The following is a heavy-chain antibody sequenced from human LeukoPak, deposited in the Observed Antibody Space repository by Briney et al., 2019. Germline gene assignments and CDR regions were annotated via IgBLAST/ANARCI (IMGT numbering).Heavy chain of an antibody. Sequence: SETLSLTCAVYGGSFSGYYWSWIRQPVGKGLEWIGRIYTSGSTDYNPSLKSRVTMSVDTSKNQFSLKLSSVTAADTAVYYCARDSGSYSHWGQGTLVTVSS. CDR3: ARDSGSYSH. V-gene: IGHV4-59*10. CDR2: IYTSGST. D-gene: IGHD1-26*01. CDR1: GGSFSGYY. J-gene: IGHJ4*02.